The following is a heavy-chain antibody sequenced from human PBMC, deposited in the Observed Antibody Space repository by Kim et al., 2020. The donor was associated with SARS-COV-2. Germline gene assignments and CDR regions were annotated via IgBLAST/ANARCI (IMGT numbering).Heavy chain of an antibody. V-gene: IGHV3-13*01. CDR1: GFTFSNSD. D-gene: IGHD3-10*01. J-gene: IGHJ3*02. CDR3: ARVWSGTGAFGI. Sequence: GGSLRLSCAASGFTFSNSDMHWVRQATGKGLEWVSAIGAAGDTYYAVSVKGRFTISRENAKNSLYLQMNSLRAGDTAVYYCARVWSGTGAFGIWGQGTMVTVFS. CDR2: IGAAGDT.